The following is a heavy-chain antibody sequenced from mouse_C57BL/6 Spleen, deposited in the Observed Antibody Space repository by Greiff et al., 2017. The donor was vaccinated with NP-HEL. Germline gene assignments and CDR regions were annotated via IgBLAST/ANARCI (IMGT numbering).Heavy chain of an antibody. CDR1: GYTFTSYW. CDR3: ARSYSNWGYFDV. J-gene: IGHJ1*03. Sequence: QVQLQQSGAELVKPGASVKMSCKASGYTFTSYWITWVKQRPGQGLEWIGDIYPGSGSTNYNEKFKSKATLTVDTSSSTAYMQLSSLTSEDSAVYYCARSYSNWGYFDVWGTGTTVTVSS. V-gene: IGHV1-55*01. D-gene: IGHD2-5*01. CDR2: IYPGSGST.